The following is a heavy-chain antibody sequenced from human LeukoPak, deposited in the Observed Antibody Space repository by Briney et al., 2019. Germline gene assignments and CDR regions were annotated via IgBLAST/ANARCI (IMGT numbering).Heavy chain of an antibody. CDR2: IYHSGSA. CDR1: GYSISSGYY. Sequence: SETLSLTCTVSGYSISSGYYWGWIRQPPGKGLEWIGSIYHSGSAYYNPSLKSRVTISVDTSKNQFSLKLSSVTAADTAVYYCARDGATGTTKAFDIWGQGTMVTVSS. D-gene: IGHD1-7*01. CDR3: ARDGATGTTKAFDI. V-gene: IGHV4-38-2*02. J-gene: IGHJ3*02.